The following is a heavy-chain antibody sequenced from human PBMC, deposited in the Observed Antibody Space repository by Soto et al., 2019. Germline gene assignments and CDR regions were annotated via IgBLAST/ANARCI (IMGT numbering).Heavy chain of an antibody. D-gene: IGHD3-10*01. V-gene: IGHV4-59*08. CDR3: ARHLPYYGHGYYFDY. CDR2: IYYSGKT. J-gene: IGHJ4*02. Sequence: SETLSLTCTVSGGSINDFFWSWVRQAPGKGLEWIAYIYYSGKTNYKPSLKSRVTISVDTSKNQFFLNLISVTAADTAVYYCARHLPYYGHGYYFDYWGRGAPVTVSS. CDR1: GGSINDFF.